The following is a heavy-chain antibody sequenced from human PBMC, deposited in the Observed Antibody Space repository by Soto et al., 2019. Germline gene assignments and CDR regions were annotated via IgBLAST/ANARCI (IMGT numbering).Heavy chain of an antibody. J-gene: IGHJ4*02. Sequence: QVQLVQSGAEVKKPGASVKVSCKASGYTFTSYAMHWVRQAPGQRLEWMGGINAGNGNTKYSQKFQGRVTITRDTSASTAYMELSSLRFEATAVYYCARGPGGPDGPGDYWGQGTLVTVSS. CDR2: INAGNGNT. V-gene: IGHV1-3*01. D-gene: IGHD2-15*01. CDR3: ARGPGGPDGPGDY. CDR1: GYTFTSYA.